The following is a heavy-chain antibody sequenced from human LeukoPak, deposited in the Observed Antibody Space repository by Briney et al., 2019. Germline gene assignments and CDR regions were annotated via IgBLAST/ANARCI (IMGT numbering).Heavy chain of an antibody. J-gene: IGHJ6*02. CDR3: ARERTVVTLYYYGMDV. V-gene: IGHV3-30-3*01. Sequence: PGGSLRLSCAASGFTFSSHAMHWVRQAPGKGLEWVAVISYNGSNKYYADSVKGRFTISRDNSKNTLYLQMNSLRAEDTAVYYCARERTVVTLYYYGMDVWGQGTTVTVSS. CDR1: GFTFSSHA. CDR2: ISYNGSNK. D-gene: IGHD4-23*01.